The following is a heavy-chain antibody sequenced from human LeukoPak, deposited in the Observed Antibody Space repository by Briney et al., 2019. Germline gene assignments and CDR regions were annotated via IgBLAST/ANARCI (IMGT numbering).Heavy chain of an antibody. D-gene: IGHD5-12*01. CDR2: IHSSGST. V-gene: IGHV4-31*03. Sequence: PSETLSLTCTVSGGSISSGGYYWSWIRQHPGKGLEWVGYIHSSGSTYFNPSLKSRVTTSLDTSKNQLSLKLTSVAAADTAVYYCARDLPLSGTFDIWGQGTMVTVSS. J-gene: IGHJ3*02. CDR3: ARDLPLSGTFDI. CDR1: GGSISSGGYY.